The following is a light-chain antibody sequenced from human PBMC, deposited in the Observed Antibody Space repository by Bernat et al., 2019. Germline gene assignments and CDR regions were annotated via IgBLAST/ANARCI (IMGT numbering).Light chain of an antibody. CDR2: GAS. J-gene: IGKJ5*01. CDR3: QQLDNFPIT. CDR1: QVIGTY. V-gene: IGKV1-9*01. Sequence: DIQLTQSPFFLSASVGDRVTITCRASQVIGTYLAWYHQKPGKAPHLLIYGASTLQSGVPSRFSGSGSGTEFTLTISSLQPEDSATYYCQQLDNFPITFGQGTRLEIK.